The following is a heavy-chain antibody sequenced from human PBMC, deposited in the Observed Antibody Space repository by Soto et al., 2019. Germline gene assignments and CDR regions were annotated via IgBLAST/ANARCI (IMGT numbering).Heavy chain of an antibody. V-gene: IGHV3-33*01. D-gene: IGHD3-22*01. CDR2: IWYDGSNK. Sequence: PGGSLRLSCAASGFTFSSYGMHWVRQAPGKGLEWVAVIWYDGSNKYYADSVKGRFTIPRDNSKNTLYLQMNSLRAEDTAVYYCARERYYDSSAPRVLKYNWFDPWGQGTLVTVSS. CDR1: GFTFSSYG. J-gene: IGHJ5*02. CDR3: ARERYYDSSAPRVLKYNWFDP.